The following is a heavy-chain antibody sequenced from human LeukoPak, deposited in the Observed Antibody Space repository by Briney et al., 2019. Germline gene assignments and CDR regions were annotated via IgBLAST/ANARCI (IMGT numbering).Heavy chain of an antibody. D-gene: IGHD6-6*01. J-gene: IGHJ4*02. Sequence: GGSLRLSCAASGFTFSSYWMQWVRQAPGKGLVWVSRVNSGGSTTSYADSVKGRFTISRDNAKESLYLQMNSLRAEDTAVYYCARIGYSSSSFDFWGQGTLVTVSS. V-gene: IGHV3-74*01. CDR1: GFTFSSYW. CDR3: ARIGYSSSSFDF. CDR2: VNSGGSTT.